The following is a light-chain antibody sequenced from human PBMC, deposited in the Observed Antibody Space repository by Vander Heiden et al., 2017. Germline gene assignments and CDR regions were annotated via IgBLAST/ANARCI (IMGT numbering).Light chain of an antibody. CDR1: QSISSY. V-gene: IGKV1-39*01. J-gene: IGKJ3*01. Sequence: DIQTTQPPSFLSASVGDRVTITCRASQSISSYLNWYQQKPGKAPKLLIYAASSLQSGVPSRFSGSGSGTDFTLTISSLQPEDFATYYCQQIDTTPLFTFGHGTRVDIK. CDR3: QQIDTTPLFT. CDR2: AAS.